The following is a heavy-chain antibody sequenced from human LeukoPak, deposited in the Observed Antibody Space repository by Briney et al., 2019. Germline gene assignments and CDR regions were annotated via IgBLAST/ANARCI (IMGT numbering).Heavy chain of an antibody. Sequence: ASVTVSCKASGYTFTSYYMHWVRQAPGQGLEWMGIINPSGGSTSYAQKFQGRVTMTRDTSTSTVYMELSSLRSEDTAVYYCARGRGVEMATITIFGDYWGQGTLVTVSS. CDR2: INPSGGST. CDR3: ARGRGVEMATITIFGDY. D-gene: IGHD5-24*01. J-gene: IGHJ4*02. V-gene: IGHV1-46*01. CDR1: GYTFTSYY.